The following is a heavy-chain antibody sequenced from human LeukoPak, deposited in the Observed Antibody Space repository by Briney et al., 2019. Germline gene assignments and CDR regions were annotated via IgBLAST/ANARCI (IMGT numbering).Heavy chain of an antibody. J-gene: IGHJ4*02. D-gene: IGHD4-11*01. Sequence: GGSLRLSCAGSGFSFSHYAMNWVRQAPGKGLEWVSGISATGTSTYYADSVKGRFTISRDNFESTLYLQMISLRVEDTALYYCAKIYTLTTYDSSDWGQGTLVTVSS. V-gene: IGHV3-23*01. CDR1: GFSFSHYA. CDR2: ISATGTST. CDR3: AKIYTLTTYDSSD.